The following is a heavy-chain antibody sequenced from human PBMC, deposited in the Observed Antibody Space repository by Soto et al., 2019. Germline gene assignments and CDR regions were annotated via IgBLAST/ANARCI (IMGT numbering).Heavy chain of an antibody. CDR2: ISYSGSS. D-gene: IGHD2-2*01. CDR3: ARATPAGSADF. V-gene: IGHV4-31*03. CDR1: GGSNIRDGYY. Sequence: QVQLQESGPGLVKPSQTLSLTCTVSGGSNIRDGYYWSWIRQHPGKGLEWIAYISYSGSSYSNPSIKSRVTISADTSKNQFSLWLTSVTAADTAVYFCARATPAGSADFWGQGTLVTVSS. J-gene: IGHJ4*02.